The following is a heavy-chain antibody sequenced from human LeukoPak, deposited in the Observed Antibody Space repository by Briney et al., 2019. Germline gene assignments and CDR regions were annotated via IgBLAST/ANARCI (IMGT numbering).Heavy chain of an antibody. CDR3: ARNRAYSGSYFDAFDI. CDR1: GYTLTELS. Sequence: ASVKVSCKVSGYTLTELSMHWVRQAPGKGLEWMGGFDPEDGETIYAQKFQGRVTMTEDISTDTAYMELSSLRSEDTAVYYCARNRAYSGSYFDAFDIWGQGTMVTVSS. J-gene: IGHJ3*02. D-gene: IGHD1-26*01. CDR2: FDPEDGET. V-gene: IGHV1-24*01.